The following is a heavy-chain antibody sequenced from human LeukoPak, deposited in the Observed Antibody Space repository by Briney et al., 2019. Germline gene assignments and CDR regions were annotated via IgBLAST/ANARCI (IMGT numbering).Heavy chain of an antibody. D-gene: IGHD2-21*01. Sequence: SETLSLTCTVSGGSISSGSYYWSWIRQPAGKGLEWIGRIYTSGCTNYNPSLKSRVTILVDTSKNQFSLKLSSVTAADTAVYYCARDIPGFDYWGQGTLVTVSS. CDR3: ARDIPGFDY. V-gene: IGHV4-61*02. CDR1: GGSISSGSYY. J-gene: IGHJ4*02. CDR2: IYTSGCT.